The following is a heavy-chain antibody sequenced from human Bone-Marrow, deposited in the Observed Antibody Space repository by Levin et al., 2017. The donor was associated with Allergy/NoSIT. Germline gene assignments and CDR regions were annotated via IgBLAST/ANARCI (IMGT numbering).Heavy chain of an antibody. J-gene: IGHJ4*02. Sequence: GESLKISCAASGFTFGTYWMSWVRQAPGKGLEWVAKIKQDGSEKYYVDSVKGRFTISRDNAKNSLYLQMNSLRAEDTAIYYCARGQYQFIWGQGTLVTVSS. CDR3: ARGQYQFI. CDR1: GFTFGTYW. V-gene: IGHV3-7*01. D-gene: IGHD2-2*01. CDR2: IKQDGSEK.